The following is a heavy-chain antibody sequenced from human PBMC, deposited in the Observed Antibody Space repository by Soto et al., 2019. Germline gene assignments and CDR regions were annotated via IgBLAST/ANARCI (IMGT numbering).Heavy chain of an antibody. D-gene: IGHD5-12*01. CDR2: ISSSSRTI. CDR1: GFTFSSYS. J-gene: IGHJ4*02. Sequence: EVQLVESGGGLVQPGGSLRLSCAASGFTFSSYSMNWVRQAPGKGLEWVSYISSSSRTIYYADSVKGRFTISRDNAKNSLYLQMNSLRAEDTAVYYCASQSSEWLLFASWGQGTLVTVSS. CDR3: ASQSSEWLLFAS. V-gene: IGHV3-48*01.